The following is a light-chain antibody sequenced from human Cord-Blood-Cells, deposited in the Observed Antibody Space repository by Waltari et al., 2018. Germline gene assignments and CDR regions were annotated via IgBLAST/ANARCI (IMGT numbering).Light chain of an antibody. V-gene: IGLV3-21*04. CDR2: YDS. Sequence: SYVLTQPPSVSVAPGKTARIPCGGNNIGSKSVHLYQQKPGQAPVLVIYYDSDRPSGIPERFSGSNSGNTATLTISRVEAGDEADYYCQVWDSSSDHVVFGGGTKLTVL. CDR1: NIGSKS. CDR3: QVWDSSSDHVV. J-gene: IGLJ2*01.